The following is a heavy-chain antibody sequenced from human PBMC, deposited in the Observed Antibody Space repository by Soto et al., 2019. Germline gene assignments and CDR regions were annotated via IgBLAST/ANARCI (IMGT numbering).Heavy chain of an antibody. CDR2: IKQDGSEK. CDR3: ARDRVVPAAIGLDY. V-gene: IGHV3-7*01. D-gene: IGHD2-2*01. Sequence: GGSLRLSCAASGFTFSSYWMSWVRQAPGKGLEWVANIKQDGSEKYYVDSVKGRFTISRDNAKNSLYLQMNSLRAEDTAVYYCARDRVVPAAIGLDYWGQGTLVTVSS. CDR1: GFTFSSYW. J-gene: IGHJ4*02.